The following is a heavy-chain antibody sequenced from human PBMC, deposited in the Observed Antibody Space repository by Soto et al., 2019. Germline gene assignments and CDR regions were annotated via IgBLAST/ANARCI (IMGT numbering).Heavy chain of an antibody. CDR1: GFHFSTTD. CDR3: TTARHCSSDACPSAE. Sequence: EVRLLESGGGLVQPGGSLRLSCAASGFHFSTTDILWVRQPPGAGLEWVSAIGPNPSNTKYTDSVKGRFVISRDNSRNTVFLQMSALRAEDTALYYCTTARHCSSDACPSAEWGQGTLITVSS. CDR2: IGPNPSNT. V-gene: IGHV3-23*05. J-gene: IGHJ4*02. D-gene: IGHD6-13*01.